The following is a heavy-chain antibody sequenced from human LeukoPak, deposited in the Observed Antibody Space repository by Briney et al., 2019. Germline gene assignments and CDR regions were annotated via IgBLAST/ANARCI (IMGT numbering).Heavy chain of an antibody. D-gene: IGHD1-26*01. CDR3: ARGQGGNYYLNYFDY. V-gene: IGHV4-59*01. Sequence: SETLSLTCTVQGGSFSNYYWSWIRQPPGKGLEWIGHFYYSGSTTYSPSLKGRVTISVDTSRNQFSLKLTSVSAADTAVHFCARGQGGNYYLNYFDYWGQGALVTVSS. CDR1: GGSFSNYY. J-gene: IGHJ4*02. CDR2: FYYSGST.